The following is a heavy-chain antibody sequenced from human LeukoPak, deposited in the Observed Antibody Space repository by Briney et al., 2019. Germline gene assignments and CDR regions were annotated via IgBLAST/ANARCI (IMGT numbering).Heavy chain of an antibody. CDR1: GYSFINYG. J-gene: IGHJ1*01. V-gene: IGHV1-18*01. CDR2: VSGSTGST. D-gene: IGHD3-22*01. Sequence: ASVRVSCKASGYSFINYGITWVREAPGQGPEWMGWVSGSTGSTHYAQSVQGRVTMTTDTSTGTAYMELRSLRSDDTAVYYCARHYDNSGYGFFQHWGQGTLVTASS. CDR3: ARHYDNSGYGFFQH.